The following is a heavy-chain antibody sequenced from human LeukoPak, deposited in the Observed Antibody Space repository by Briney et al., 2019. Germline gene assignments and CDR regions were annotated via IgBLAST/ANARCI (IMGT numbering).Heavy chain of an antibody. CDR2: IYSGGST. CDR1: GFTVSSNY. V-gene: IGHV3-53*01. Sequence: PGGSLRLSCAASGFTVSSNYMSWVRQAPGKGLEWVSVIYSGGSTYYADSVKGRFTISRDNSKNTLYLQMNSLRAEDTAVYYCARISLFWYYYYMDVWGKGTTVTVSS. J-gene: IGHJ6*03. CDR3: ARISLFWYYYYMDV.